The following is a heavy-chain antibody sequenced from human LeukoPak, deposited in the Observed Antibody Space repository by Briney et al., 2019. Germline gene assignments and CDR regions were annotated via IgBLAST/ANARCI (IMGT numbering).Heavy chain of an antibody. V-gene: IGHV1-46*01. Sequence: ASVKISCKASGYTFTINHIHWVRQAPGQGLEWMGVINPSGDSTTYAQNFQGRVTMTRDTSTSTVYMELRSLRSEDTAIYYCAKLATSDTGETYWGQGALVTVSS. D-gene: IGHD3-16*01. CDR3: AKLATSDTGETY. CDR1: GYTFTINH. J-gene: IGHJ4*02. CDR2: INPSGDST.